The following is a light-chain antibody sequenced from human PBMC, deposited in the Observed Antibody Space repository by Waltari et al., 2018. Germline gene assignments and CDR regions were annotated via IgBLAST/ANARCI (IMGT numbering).Light chain of an antibody. CDR2: HAS. V-gene: IGKV3-20*01. Sequence: EIMLTQSPGTLSLSPGERATLSCKSSQSLRTYLVWYQQKHGQAPRLLIYHASSRATGIPDRFSGSGSGTDFSLTISRLEPEDFAVYYCQNYVRLPATFGQGTKVEIK. CDR3: QNYVRLPAT. CDR1: QSLRTY. J-gene: IGKJ1*01.